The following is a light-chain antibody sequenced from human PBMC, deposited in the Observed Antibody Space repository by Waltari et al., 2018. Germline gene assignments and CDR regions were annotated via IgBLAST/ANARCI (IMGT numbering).Light chain of an antibody. J-gene: IGLJ3*02. Sequence: QSVLTPPPSVSGAPGQSLTISCTGTSSNTRAGYDVHRYRHCPGTAPKLLIYSNNNRPSWVPGRCSASKSCTSAALAITGLQAEDEADYYCQSYDKLLSGSLFGGGTKLTV. V-gene: IGLV1-40*01. CDR1: SSNTRAGYD. CDR2: SNN. CDR3: QSYDKLLSGSL.